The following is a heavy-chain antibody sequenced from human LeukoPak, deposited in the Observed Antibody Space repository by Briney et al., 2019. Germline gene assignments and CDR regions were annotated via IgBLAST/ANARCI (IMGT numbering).Heavy chain of an antibody. CDR1: GYTFTNYY. J-gene: IGHJ3*02. CDR3: AIVSPMTTVARGQGAFDI. D-gene: IGHD4-23*01. CDR2: FNPNDGST. V-gene: IGHV1-46*01. Sequence: ASVKVSCKGFGYTFTNYYMHWVRQAPGQGPEWMGIFNPNDGSTTYAQKFQGRVTMTRDMSTNTVYMELSSLRSDDTAEYFCAIVSPMTTVARGQGAFDIWGQGTMVIVSA.